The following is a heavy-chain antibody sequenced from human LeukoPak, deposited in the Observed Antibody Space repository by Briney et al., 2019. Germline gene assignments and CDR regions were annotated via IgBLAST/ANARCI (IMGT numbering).Heavy chain of an antibody. CDR3: ARDAPYYMDV. Sequence: ASVRVSCKASGYTFTSYGFSWVRQAPGQGLEWLGWISAYNGNTNYAQKLQGRVTMTTDTSTRTAYMELRSLRSDDTAVYYCARDAPYYMDVWGKGTTVTISS. J-gene: IGHJ6*03. CDR2: ISAYNGNT. CDR1: GYTFTSYG. V-gene: IGHV1-18*01.